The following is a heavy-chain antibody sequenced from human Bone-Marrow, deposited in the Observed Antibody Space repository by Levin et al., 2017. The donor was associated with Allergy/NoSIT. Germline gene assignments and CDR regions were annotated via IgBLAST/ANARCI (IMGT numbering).Heavy chain of an antibody. V-gene: IGHV5-51*01. CDR1: GYQFTDYW. Sequence: GESLKISCQGSGYQFTDYWIGWVRQLPGKGLEWMGNIYPGDSETRSSPSFQGQVTISVDKPINTAYLQWESLKASATAMYYCAEQSDDLPPYDGEWVEEHYFDYWGQGTLVTVSS. J-gene: IGHJ4*02. CDR3: AEQSDDLPPYDGEWVEEHYFDY. CDR2: IYPGDSET. D-gene: IGHD3-10*01.